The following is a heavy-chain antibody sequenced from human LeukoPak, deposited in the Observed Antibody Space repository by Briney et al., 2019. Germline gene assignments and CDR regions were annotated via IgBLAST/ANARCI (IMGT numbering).Heavy chain of an antibody. CDR3: ARGYCSGGSCYSRRGFKFDP. J-gene: IGHJ5*02. D-gene: IGHD2-15*01. CDR1: GGSISSGDYY. CDR2: INHSGST. Sequence: PSQTLSLTCTVSGGSISSGDYYWSWIRQPPGKGLEWIGEINHSGSTNHNPSLKSRVTISVDTSKNQFSLKLSSVTAADTAVYYCARGYCSGGSCYSRRGFKFDPWGQGTLVTVSS. V-gene: IGHV4-30-4*08.